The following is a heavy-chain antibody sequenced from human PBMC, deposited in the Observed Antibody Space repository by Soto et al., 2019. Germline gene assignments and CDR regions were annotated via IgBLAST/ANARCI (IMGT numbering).Heavy chain of an antibody. CDR1: GFTFGDYA. V-gene: IGHV3-49*03. J-gene: IGHJ4*02. CDR3: TRGGPIAAARFY. CDR2: IRSQSYGGTP. D-gene: IGHD6-13*01. Sequence: LRLSCTASGFTFGDYAMSWFRQAPGKGLEWIGFIRSQSYGGTPTYAASVKDRFTISRDDSKSIAYLQMNSLRTEDTALYYCTRGGPIAAARFYWGQGTLVTVSS.